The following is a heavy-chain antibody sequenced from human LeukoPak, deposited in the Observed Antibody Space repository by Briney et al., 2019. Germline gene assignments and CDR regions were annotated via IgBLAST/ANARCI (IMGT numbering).Heavy chain of an antibody. V-gene: IGHV3-7*01. CDR3: ARSGTGIAAADTNWFDP. J-gene: IGHJ5*02. CDR2: IKQDGSEK. D-gene: IGHD6-13*01. CDR1: GFTFSSYW. Sequence: GGSLRLSCAASGFTFSSYWMSWVRQAPGKWLEWVANIKQDGSEKYYVDSVKGRFTISRENGKNSLYLQMNSRRVEDTAVYYCARSGTGIAAADTNWFDPWGQGTLVTVSS.